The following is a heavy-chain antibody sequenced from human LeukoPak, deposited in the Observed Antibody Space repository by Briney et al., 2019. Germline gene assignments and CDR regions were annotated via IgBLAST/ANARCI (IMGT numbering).Heavy chain of an antibody. CDR2: ISWNSGSI. CDR1: GFTFDDYA. D-gene: IGHD2-15*01. J-gene: IGHJ4*02. CDR3: AGIVVAATRNIDY. V-gene: IGHV3-9*01. Sequence: GGSLRLSCAASGFTFDDYAMHWVRQAPGKGLEWVSGISWNSGSIGYADSVKGRFTISRDNAKNSLYLQMNSLRAEDTALYYCAGIVVAATRNIDYWGQGTLVTVSS.